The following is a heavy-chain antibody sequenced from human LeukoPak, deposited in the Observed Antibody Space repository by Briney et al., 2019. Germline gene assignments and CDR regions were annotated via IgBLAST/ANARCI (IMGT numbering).Heavy chain of an antibody. CDR2: IGAYNGDT. Sequence: ASMKVSCTPSGYTFTSFGISWVRQAPGQGLEWMGWIGAYNGDTNYAQKFQGRVTMTTDTSTSTAYMDLRSLRSDDTAVYYCTRDHCRGDNCPSFDYWGQGTLVTVSS. J-gene: IGHJ4*02. CDR3: TRDHCRGDNCPSFDY. V-gene: IGHV1-18*04. D-gene: IGHD2-15*01. CDR1: GYTFTSFG.